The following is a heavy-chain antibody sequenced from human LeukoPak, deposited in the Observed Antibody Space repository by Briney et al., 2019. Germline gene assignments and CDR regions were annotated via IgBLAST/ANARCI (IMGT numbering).Heavy chain of an antibody. J-gene: IGHJ4*02. CDR1: GFTFSSYG. D-gene: IGHD3-10*01. Sequence: PGGSLRLSCAASGFTFSSYGMHWVRQAPGKGLEWVAVIWYDGSNKYYADSVKGRFTISRDNSKNTLYLQMNSLRAEDTAVYYCASSYGSGSYHGVGYWGQGTLVTVSS. V-gene: IGHV3-33*01. CDR3: ASSYGSGSYHGVGY. CDR2: IWYDGSNK.